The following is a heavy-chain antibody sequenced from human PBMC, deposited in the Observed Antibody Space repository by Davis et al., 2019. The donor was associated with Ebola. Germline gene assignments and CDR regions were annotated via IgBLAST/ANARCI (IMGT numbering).Heavy chain of an antibody. CDR2: ISWDGGST. Sequence: PGGSLRLSCAASGFTFDDYAMHWVRQPPGKGLEWVSLISWDGGSTYYADSVKGRFTISRDNSKNSLYLQMNSLRAEDTALYYCAKGDEYSSSSDDRILYWGQGTLVTVSS. CDR1: GFTFDDYA. CDR3: AKGDEYSSSSDDRILY. J-gene: IGHJ4*02. D-gene: IGHD6-6*01. V-gene: IGHV3-43D*03.